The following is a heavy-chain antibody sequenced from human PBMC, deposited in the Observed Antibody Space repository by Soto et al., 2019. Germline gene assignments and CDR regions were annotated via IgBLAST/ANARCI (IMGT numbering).Heavy chain of an antibody. CDR2: ISGSGGST. CDR1: GFTFSSYA. CDR3: ARRIVATETFDY. Sequence: SGGSLRLSCAAFGFTFSSYAMSWVRQAPGKGLEWVSAISGSGGSTYYADSVKGRFTISRDNSKNTLYLQMNSLRAEDTAVYYCARRIVATETFDYWGQGTLVTVSS. D-gene: IGHD5-12*01. V-gene: IGHV3-23*01. J-gene: IGHJ4*02.